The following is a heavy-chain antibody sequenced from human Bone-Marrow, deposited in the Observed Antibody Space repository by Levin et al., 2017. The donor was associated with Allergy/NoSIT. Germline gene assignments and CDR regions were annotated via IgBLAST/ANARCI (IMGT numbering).Heavy chain of an antibody. D-gene: IGHD3-22*01. Sequence: SETLSLTCTVSGGSISSGDYYWSWIRQPPGKGLEWIGYIYYSGSTYYNPSLKSRVTISVDTSKNQFSLKLSSVTAADTAVYYCARVYRDYYYDSSGYHPIGGYFDYWGQGTLVTVSS. CDR1: GGSISSGDYY. CDR3: ARVYRDYYYDSSGYHPIGGYFDY. V-gene: IGHV4-30-4*01. CDR2: IYYSGST. J-gene: IGHJ4*02.